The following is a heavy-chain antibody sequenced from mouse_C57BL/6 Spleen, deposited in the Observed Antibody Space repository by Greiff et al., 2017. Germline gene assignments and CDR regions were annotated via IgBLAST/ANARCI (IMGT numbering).Heavy chain of an antibody. CDR3: ARHEDTGSQRWFAY. D-gene: IGHD1-1*01. V-gene: IGHV1-62-2*01. J-gene: IGHJ3*01. Sequence: VQLQQSGAELVKPGASVKLSCKASGYTFTEYTINWVKQRSGQGLEWIGRFYPGSGSIKYNEKFKDKATLTADKSSSSVYMELSRLTSDDSVVYFCARHEDTGSQRWFAYWGQGTLVTVSA. CDR1: GYTFTEYT. CDR2: FYPGSGSI.